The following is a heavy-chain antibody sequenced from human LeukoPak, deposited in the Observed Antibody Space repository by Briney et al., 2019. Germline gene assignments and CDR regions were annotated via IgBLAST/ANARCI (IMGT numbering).Heavy chain of an antibody. V-gene: IGHV4-38-2*01. J-gene: IGHJ4*02. CDR2: IYHSGST. Sequence: NPSETLSLTCAVSGYSISSGYYWGWIRQPPGKGLEWIGSIYHSGSTYYNPSLKSRVTISVDTSKNQFSLKLSSVTAADTAVYYCARHGIVLMVHADYYFDYWGQGTLVTVSS. D-gene: IGHD2-8*01. CDR1: GYSISSGYY. CDR3: ARHGIVLMVHADYYFDY.